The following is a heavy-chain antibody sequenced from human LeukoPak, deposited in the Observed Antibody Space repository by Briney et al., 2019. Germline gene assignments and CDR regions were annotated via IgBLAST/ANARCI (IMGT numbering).Heavy chain of an antibody. J-gene: IGHJ4*02. CDR3: AKDSTSEYYYDSSGYKTLDY. D-gene: IGHD3-22*01. Sequence: GGSLRLSCAASGFTFSSYGMHWVRQAPGKGLEWVAVMSYDGSNKYYADSVKGRFTISRDNSKNTLYLQMNSLRAEDTAVYYCAKDSTSEYYYDSSGYKTLDYWGQGTLVTVSS. CDR1: GFTFSSYG. V-gene: IGHV3-30*18. CDR2: MSYDGSNK.